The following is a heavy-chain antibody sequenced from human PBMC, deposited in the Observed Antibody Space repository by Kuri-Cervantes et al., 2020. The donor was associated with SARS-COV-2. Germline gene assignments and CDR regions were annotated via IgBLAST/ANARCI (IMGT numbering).Heavy chain of an antibody. Sequence: SETLSLTCAVSGVSISSSNWWSWVRQPPGKGLEWIGEIYHSGSTNYNPSLKSRVTISVDKSKNQFSLKLSTVTAADTAVYYCARKVGGGDSYYYGMDVWGQGTTVTVSS. D-gene: IGHD4-17*01. CDR3: ARKVGGGDSYYYGMDV. V-gene: IGHV4-4*02. CDR2: IYHSGST. CDR1: GVSISSSNW. J-gene: IGHJ6*02.